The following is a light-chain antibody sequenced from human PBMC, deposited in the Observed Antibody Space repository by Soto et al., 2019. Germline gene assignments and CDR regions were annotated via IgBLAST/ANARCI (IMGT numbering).Light chain of an antibody. CDR3: TSWTTSTTMI. CDR2: DVN. V-gene: IGLV2-14*03. Sequence: QAVVTQPASVSGSPGQSITISCTGTSSDIGAYTYVSWYQQHPGKAPKLMIYDVNIRPSGVSNRFSGSKSGNTASLTISGLQAEDEADYYCTSWTTSTTMIFGGGTKLTVL. J-gene: IGLJ2*01. CDR1: SSDIGAYTY.